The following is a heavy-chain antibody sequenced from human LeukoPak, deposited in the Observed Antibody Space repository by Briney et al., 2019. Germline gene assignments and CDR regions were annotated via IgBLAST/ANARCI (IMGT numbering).Heavy chain of an antibody. V-gene: IGHV3-9*01. D-gene: IGHD6-19*01. J-gene: IGHJ4*02. CDR2: ISWNGGSI. CDR1: GFTFDDYA. Sequence: PGSSLRLSCAASGFTFDDYAMHWVRQAPGKGLEWVSGISWNGGSIGYADSVKGRFTISRDNAKNSLYLQMNSLRDEDTALYYCAKDISEIAVAGTDYWGQGTLVTVSS. CDR3: AKDISEIAVAGTDY.